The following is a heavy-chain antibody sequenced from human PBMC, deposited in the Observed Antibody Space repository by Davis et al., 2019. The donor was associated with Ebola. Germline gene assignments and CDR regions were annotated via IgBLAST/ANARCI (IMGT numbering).Heavy chain of an antibody. V-gene: IGHV1-3*01. CDR1: GYTFTSYA. CDR2: INAGNGNT. D-gene: IGHD6-13*01. J-gene: IGHJ4*02. Sequence: AASVKVSCKASGYTFTSYAMHWVRQAPGQRLEWMGWINAGNGNTKYSQKFQGRVIITRDTSASTAYMELSSLRSEDTTVYYCARGGSWYSFDYWGQGTLVTVSS. CDR3: ARGGSWYSFDY.